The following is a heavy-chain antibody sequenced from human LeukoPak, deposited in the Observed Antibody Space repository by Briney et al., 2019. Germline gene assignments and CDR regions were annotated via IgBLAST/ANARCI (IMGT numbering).Heavy chain of an antibody. CDR3: ARRWYFDL. J-gene: IGHJ2*01. V-gene: IGHV3-30*03. CDR2: ISYDGSDK. Sequence: SGGSLRLSCAASGFTFSSYSMNWVRQAPGKGLEWVAVISYDGSDKYYADSVKGRFTISRDNSKNTLYLQMNSLRTEDTAVYYCARRWYFDLWGRGTLVTVSS. CDR1: GFTFSSYS.